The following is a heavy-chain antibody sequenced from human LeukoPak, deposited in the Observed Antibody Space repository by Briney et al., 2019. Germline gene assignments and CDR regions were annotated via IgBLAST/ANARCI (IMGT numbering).Heavy chain of an antibody. D-gene: IGHD3-10*01. CDR2: ISSSGSTI. CDR3: ARVDYGSGSYDY. V-gene: IGHV3-48*03. Sequence: GGSLRPSCAASGFTFSSYEMNWVRQAPGKGLEWVSYISSSGSTIYYADSVKGRFTISRDNAKNSLYLQMNSLRAEDTAVYYCARVDYGSGSYDYWGQGTLVTVSS. J-gene: IGHJ4*02. CDR1: GFTFSSYE.